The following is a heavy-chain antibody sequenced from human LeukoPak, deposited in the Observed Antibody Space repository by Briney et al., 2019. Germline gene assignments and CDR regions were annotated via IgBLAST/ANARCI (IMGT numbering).Heavy chain of an antibody. V-gene: IGHV3-30*04. CDR3: ARGIAVRSFDY. Sequence: PGASLRLSCAASGFTFSSYAMHWVRQAPGKGLELVAVISYDGSNKYYADSVKGRFTISRDNSKNTLYLQMNSLRAEDTAVYYCARGIAVRSFDYWGQGTLVTVSS. J-gene: IGHJ4*02. CDR1: GFTFSSYA. D-gene: IGHD6-19*01. CDR2: ISYDGSNK.